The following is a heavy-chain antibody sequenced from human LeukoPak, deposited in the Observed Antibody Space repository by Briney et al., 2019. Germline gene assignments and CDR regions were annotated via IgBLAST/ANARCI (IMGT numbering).Heavy chain of an antibody. D-gene: IGHD3-22*01. CDR3: ARAFYDSSGYYYFNY. V-gene: IGHV4-59*01. CDR2: IYYSGST. CDR1: GGSISSYY. J-gene: IGHJ4*02. Sequence: SETLSFTCTVSGGSISSYYWSWIRQPPGKGLEWIGYIYYSGSTNYNPSLKSRVTISVDTSKNQFSLKLSSVTAADTAVYYCARAFYDSSGYYYFNYWGQGTLVTVSS.